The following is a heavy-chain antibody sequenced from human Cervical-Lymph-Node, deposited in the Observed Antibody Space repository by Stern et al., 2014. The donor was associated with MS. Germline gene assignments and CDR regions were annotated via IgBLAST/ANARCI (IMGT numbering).Heavy chain of an antibody. D-gene: IGHD4-17*01. J-gene: IGHJ4*02. V-gene: IGHV3-30*18. CDR2: LSYDGSKK. Sequence: VQLVESGGGVVQPGRSLRLSCAASGFTFSTYGMHWVRQAPGKGLEWVAVLSYDGSKKYSVDSVKGRFTVSRDNSKNTLYLHLNSLRSEDTAVYYCAKDSFTYGDFDVPFDFWGQGTLVTVSS. CDR1: GFTFSTYG. CDR3: AKDSFTYGDFDVPFDF.